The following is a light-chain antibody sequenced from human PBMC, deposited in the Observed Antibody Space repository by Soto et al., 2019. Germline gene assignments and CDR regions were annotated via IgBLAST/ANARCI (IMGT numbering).Light chain of an antibody. CDR1: QSVSSN. CDR2: DAS. CDR3: QQYNNWPPIS. Sequence: EIGLTQSPGTLSLKQGKRATLSCRASQSVSSNLAWYQQKPGQAPRLLMYDASTRATAIPARFSGSGSGTEFTLTISSLQSEDFAVYYCQQYNNWPPISFGQGTRLEI. J-gene: IGKJ5*01. V-gene: IGKV3-15*01.